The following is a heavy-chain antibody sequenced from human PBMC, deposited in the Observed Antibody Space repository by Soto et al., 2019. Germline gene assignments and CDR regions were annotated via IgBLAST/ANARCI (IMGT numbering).Heavy chain of an antibody. CDR3: ARAHVMVVAGSTFDY. Sequence: PSETLSLTCAVYGGSFSGYYWSWIRQPPGKGLEWIGEINHSGSTNYNPSLKSRVTISVDTSKNQFSLNLRSVTAADTAVYYCARAHVMVVAGSTFDYWGHGTLVTVSS. J-gene: IGHJ4*01. CDR1: GGSFSGYY. D-gene: IGHD6-19*01. V-gene: IGHV4-34*01. CDR2: INHSGST.